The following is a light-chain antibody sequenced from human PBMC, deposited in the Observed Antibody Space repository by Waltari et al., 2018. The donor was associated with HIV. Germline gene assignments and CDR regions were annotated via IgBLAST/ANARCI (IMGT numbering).Light chain of an antibody. CDR1: SSNIGSNY. V-gene: IGLV1-47*01. Sequence: QSVLTQSPSASGTPGQRVTISCSGSSSNIGSNYVYWYQQLPGTAPKLLINRNKQRPSGVPDRVSGSKSGTSASLAISGLRSEDEADYYWAAWDDSLSGWVFGGGTKLTVL. J-gene: IGLJ3*02. CDR2: RNK. CDR3: AAWDDSLSGWV.